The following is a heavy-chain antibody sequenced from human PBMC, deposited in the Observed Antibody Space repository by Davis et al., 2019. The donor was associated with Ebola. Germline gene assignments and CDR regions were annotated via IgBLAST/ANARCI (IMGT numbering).Heavy chain of an antibody. D-gene: IGHD2-2*01. Sequence: PGGSLRLSCAASGFTFSSYAMSWVRQAPGKGLEWVSGISGSGGSTYYADSVKGRFTISRDNSKNTLYLQMNSLRAEDTAVYYCAKSRALGYCSSTSCLGAFDIWGQGTMVTVSS. CDR1: GFTFSSYA. V-gene: IGHV3-23*01. J-gene: IGHJ3*02. CDR3: AKSRALGYCSSTSCLGAFDI. CDR2: ISGSGGST.